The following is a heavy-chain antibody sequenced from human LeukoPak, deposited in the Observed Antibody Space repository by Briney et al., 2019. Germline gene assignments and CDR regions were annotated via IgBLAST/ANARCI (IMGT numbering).Heavy chain of an antibody. CDR2: INTNGSPT. J-gene: IGHJ4*02. Sequence: PGGSLRLSCAASGFTFSSYWMHWVRQAPGKGLVWVSRINTNGSPTQYADSVKGRFTISRDNAKNSLYLQMNNLRAEDTAVYYRAKAAGGKTFGEIIVSTHRPNIDYWGQGTLVTVSS. CDR3: AKAAGGKTFGEIIVSTHRPNIDY. CDR1: GFTFSSYW. V-gene: IGHV3-74*01. D-gene: IGHD3-16*02.